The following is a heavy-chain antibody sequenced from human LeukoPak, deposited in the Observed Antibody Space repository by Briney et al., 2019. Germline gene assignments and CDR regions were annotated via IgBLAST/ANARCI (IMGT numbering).Heavy chain of an antibody. J-gene: IGHJ4*02. D-gene: IGHD2-21*01. CDR3: VSWAGGNSDVASFDF. CDR1: GSIFSDYY. CDR2: ISRRSGAT. Sequence: ASVKVSCKASGSIFSDYYMRWVRQVPGRGFEWMGWISRRSGATKIAPKFQGRVTLTRDISISTAYVELTNLASDDTAVYYCVSWAGGNSDVASFDFWGQGTLVLVSS. V-gene: IGHV1-2*02.